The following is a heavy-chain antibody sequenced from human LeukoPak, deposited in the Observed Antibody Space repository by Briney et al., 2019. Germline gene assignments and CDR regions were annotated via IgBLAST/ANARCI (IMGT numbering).Heavy chain of an antibody. Sequence: SETLSLTCAVSGGSISSTNWWSWVRQLPGKGLEWIGEIYYTGTANYNASLKSRVSMSVDKSKNQFSLKLSSVTAADTAVYYCARHNDYIWGKSFYFDYWGQGTLVTVSS. V-gene: IGHV4-4*02. D-gene: IGHD3-16*01. J-gene: IGHJ4*02. CDR1: GGSISSTNW. CDR2: IYYTGTA. CDR3: ARHNDYIWGKSFYFDY.